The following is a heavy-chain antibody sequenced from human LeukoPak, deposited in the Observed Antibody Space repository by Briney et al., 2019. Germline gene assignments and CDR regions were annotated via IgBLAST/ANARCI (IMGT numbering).Heavy chain of an antibody. CDR3: AREMATSGSLWGGSGT. CDR1: GFTFSSYT. J-gene: IGHJ5*02. D-gene: IGHD1-26*01. Sequence: GGSLRLSCAASGFTFSSYTMSWVRQAPGKGLEWVSAISGSADNSYYADSVKGRSTISRDNSKNTLYLLMHSLRAEDTAVYYCAREMATSGSLWGGSGTWGQGTLVTVSS. V-gene: IGHV3-23*01. CDR2: ISGSADNS.